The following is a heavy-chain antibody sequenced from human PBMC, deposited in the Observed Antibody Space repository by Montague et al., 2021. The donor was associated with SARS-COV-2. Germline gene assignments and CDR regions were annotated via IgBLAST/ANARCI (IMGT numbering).Heavy chain of an antibody. CDR1: GGSISSGGYS. CDR2: IYYSGST. Sequence: TLSLTCTVSGGSISSGGYSWSWIRQHPGQGLERIGYIYYSGSTYYNPSLKSRVTISVDTSKNQFSLKLSSVTAADTAVYYCARAPRSIAAAGTASDYWGQGTLVTVSS. V-gene: IGHV4-31*03. J-gene: IGHJ4*02. CDR3: ARAPRSIAAAGTASDY. D-gene: IGHD6-13*01.